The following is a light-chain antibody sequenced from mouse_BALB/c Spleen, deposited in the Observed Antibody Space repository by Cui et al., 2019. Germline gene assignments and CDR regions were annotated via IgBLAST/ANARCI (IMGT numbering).Light chain of an antibody. CDR1: QDVGTA. CDR2: WAS. J-gene: IGKJ1*01. Sequence: DIVMTQSHKFMSTSVGDRVSITCKASQDVGTAVAWYQQKPGQSPKLLIYWASTRHTGVPDRFTGSGSGTDLTLTISNVQSEDLADYFCQQYSSYPWTFGGGTKLEIK. V-gene: IGKV6-23*01. CDR3: QQYSSYPWT.